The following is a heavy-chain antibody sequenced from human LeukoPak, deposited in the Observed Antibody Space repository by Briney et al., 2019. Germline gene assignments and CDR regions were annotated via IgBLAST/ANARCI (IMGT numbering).Heavy chain of an antibody. J-gene: IGHJ5*02. D-gene: IGHD3-10*01. CDR1: GYTFTGYY. CDR2: INPNSGGT. CDR3: ARGPARGNWFDP. V-gene: IGHV1-2*02. Sequence: SVKVSCEASGYTFTGYYIHWVRQAPGQGLEWMGWINPNSGGTNYAQKFQGRVTMTRDTSLTTAYMELNRLRSDDTAVYYCARGPARGNWFDPWGQGTLVPVSS.